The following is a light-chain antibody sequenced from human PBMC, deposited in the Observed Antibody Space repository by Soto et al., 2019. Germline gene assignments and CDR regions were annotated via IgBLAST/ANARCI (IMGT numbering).Light chain of an antibody. CDR2: KAS. Sequence: DIQMTQSPATLAASVGDRVSITCRANQSIDTWLAWYQQKAGKAPNLLIYKASRLESGVPSRFSGSGSGTEFTLTISSLQPEDFGSYYCQEYRNDYGTFGQGTKVEMK. J-gene: IGKJ1*01. CDR1: QSIDTW. V-gene: IGKV1-5*03. CDR3: QEYRNDYGT.